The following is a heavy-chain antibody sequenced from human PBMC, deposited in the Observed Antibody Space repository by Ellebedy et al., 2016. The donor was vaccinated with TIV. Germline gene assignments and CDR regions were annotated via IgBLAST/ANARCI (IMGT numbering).Heavy chain of an antibody. V-gene: IGHV3-30*03. D-gene: IGHD5-18*01. CDR3: ARVKDSYGMDY. J-gene: IGHJ4*02. Sequence: GGSLRLSCAASGFTFRSYGLHWVRQAPGKGLEWVAIISDDGSEKHYADSVKGRFIISRDKSKNTLYLEMNRLRPEDTALYYCARVKDSYGMDYWGRGTLVTVSS. CDR1: GFTFRSYG. CDR2: ISDDGSEK.